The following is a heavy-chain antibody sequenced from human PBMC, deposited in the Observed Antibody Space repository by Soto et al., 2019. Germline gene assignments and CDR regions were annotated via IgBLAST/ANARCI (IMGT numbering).Heavy chain of an antibody. V-gene: IGHV1-46*01. Sequence: ASVKVSCKASGYTFTSYYRHWERQAPGQGLEWMGIINPSGVSTSYAQKFQGRVTMTRDTSTSTVYMELSSLRSEDTAVYYCARVRRSSGYYYGYCGQGTPVALS. J-gene: IGHJ4*02. CDR2: INPSGVST. D-gene: IGHD3-22*01. CDR3: ARVRRSSGYYYGY. CDR1: GYTFTSYY.